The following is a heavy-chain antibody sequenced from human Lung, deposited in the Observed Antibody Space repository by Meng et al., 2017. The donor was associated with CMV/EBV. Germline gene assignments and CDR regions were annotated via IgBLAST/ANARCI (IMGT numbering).Heavy chain of an antibody. V-gene: IGHV3-74*01. CDR3: ARDVVEGSVWLGY. CDR1: GFTFSSYW. Sequence: GEXXKISCAASGFTFSSYWMHWVRQAPGKGLVWVSRINGDGSSTSYADSVKGRFTISRDNGKNTLYLQMNSLRAEDTAVYYCARDVVEGSVWLGYWGQGNXVNGAS. D-gene: IGHD2-15*01. CDR2: INGDGSST. J-gene: IGHJ4*02.